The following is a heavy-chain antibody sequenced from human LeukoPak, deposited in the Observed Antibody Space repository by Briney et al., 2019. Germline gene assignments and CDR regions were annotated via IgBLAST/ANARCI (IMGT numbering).Heavy chain of an antibody. CDR3: ARDRRRYYFDY. J-gene: IGHJ4*02. CDR1: GFTFPSYA. Sequence: GGSLRLSCATSGFTFPSYAMSWVRQAPGKGLEWVSSISSSSSYIYYADSVKGRLTISRDNAKNSLYLQMNSLRAEDTAVYYCARDRRRYYFDYWGQGTLVTVSS. CDR2: ISSSSSYI. V-gene: IGHV3-21*01.